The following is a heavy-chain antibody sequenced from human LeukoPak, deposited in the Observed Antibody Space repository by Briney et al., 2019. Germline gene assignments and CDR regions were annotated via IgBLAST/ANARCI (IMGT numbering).Heavy chain of an antibody. Sequence: PGGSLRLSCAASGFTFSNTWMTWVRQAPGKGLEWVGRIKSKADAGTIDYTAPVKGRFTISRDDSKNTLYLQMNSLKTEDTAVYYCTTMLWFGELLSSNPWGQGTLVTVSS. CDR1: GFTFSNTW. CDR2: IKSKADAGTI. J-gene: IGHJ5*02. D-gene: IGHD3-10*01. CDR3: TTMLWFGELLSSNP. V-gene: IGHV3-15*01.